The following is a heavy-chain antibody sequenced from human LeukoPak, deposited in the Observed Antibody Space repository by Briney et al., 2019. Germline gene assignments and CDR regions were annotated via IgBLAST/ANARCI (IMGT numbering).Heavy chain of an antibody. D-gene: IGHD6-19*01. CDR3: ARDTDNGPRRISWLARSYWYFDL. J-gene: IGHJ2*01. Sequence: SETLSLTCTVSGGSISSYYWRWIRQPPGKGLEWIGYIYYSGSTNYNPSLKSRVTISVDTSKNQFSLKLSSVTAADTAVYYCARDTDNGPRRISWLARSYWYFDLWGRGTQVTVSS. CDR2: IYYSGST. V-gene: IGHV4-59*01. CDR1: GGSISSYY.